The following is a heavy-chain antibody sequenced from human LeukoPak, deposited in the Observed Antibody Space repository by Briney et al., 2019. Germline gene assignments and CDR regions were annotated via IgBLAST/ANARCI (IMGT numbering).Heavy chain of an antibody. CDR3: AKDLGRVVVAANFDY. Sequence: GGSLRLSCAASGFTFSSYAMHWVRQAPGKGLEWVAVISYDGSNKYYADSVKGRFTISRDNSKNTLYLQMNSLRAEDTAVYYCAKDLGRVVVAANFDYWGQGTLVTVSS. D-gene: IGHD2-15*01. J-gene: IGHJ4*02. V-gene: IGHV3-30-3*01. CDR2: ISYDGSNK. CDR1: GFTFSSYA.